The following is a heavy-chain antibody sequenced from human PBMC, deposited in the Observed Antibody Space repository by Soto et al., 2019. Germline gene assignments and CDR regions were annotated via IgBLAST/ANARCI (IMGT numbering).Heavy chain of an antibody. CDR2: ISTTSFTI. Sequence: PGGSLRLSGAASGFSFSTYNMDWVRQAPGKGPEWIAYISTTSFTIYYADSVKGRFTISRDNDRNSLYLEMNSLRDEDTAVYYCARDRCYDGTCYSASDSWGQGTLVTVSS. D-gene: IGHD2-15*01. V-gene: IGHV3-48*02. CDR1: GFSFSTYN. CDR3: ARDRCYDGTCYSASDS. J-gene: IGHJ5*01.